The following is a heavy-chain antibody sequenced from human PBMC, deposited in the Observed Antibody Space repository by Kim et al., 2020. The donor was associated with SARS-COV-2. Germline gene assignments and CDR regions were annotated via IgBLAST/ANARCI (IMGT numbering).Heavy chain of an antibody. CDR2: INHSGST. V-gene: IGHV4-34*01. J-gene: IGHJ5*02. CDR1: GGSFSGYY. Sequence: SETLSLTCAVYGGSFSGYYWSWIRQPPGKGLEWIGEINHSGSTNYNPSLKSRVTISVDTSKNQFSLKLSSVTAADTAVYYCARVWRVVVVVAATRAWFDPWGQGTLVTVSS. CDR3: ARVWRVVVVVAATRAWFDP. D-gene: IGHD2-15*01.